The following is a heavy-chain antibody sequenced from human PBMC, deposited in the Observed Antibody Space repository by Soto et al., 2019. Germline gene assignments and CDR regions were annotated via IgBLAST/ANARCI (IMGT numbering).Heavy chain of an antibody. J-gene: IGHJ6*02. CDR3: AQSGRGVRLMHSSTYTYYYYGMDV. CDR1: GFTFSSYA. V-gene: IGHV3-23*01. D-gene: IGHD6-6*01. Sequence: PGGSLRLSCAASGFTFSSYAMSLVRQSPGKGLEWVSAISGSGGGTYYADSVKGRFTIYTENSKNTLYLQMNSLRAEDTAVYYCAQSGRGVRLMHSSTYTYYYYGMDVWGQGNKVNSP. CDR2: ISGSGGGT.